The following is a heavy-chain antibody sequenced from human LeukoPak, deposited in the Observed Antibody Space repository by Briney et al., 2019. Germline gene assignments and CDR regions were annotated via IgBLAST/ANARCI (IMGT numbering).Heavy chain of an antibody. J-gene: IGHJ5*02. Sequence: SETLSLTCAVYGGSFSGYYWSWIRQPPGKGLEWIGEINHSGSTNYNPSLKSRVTISVDTSKNQFSLKLSSVTAADTAVYYCARGVFNRYYDSSGARWFDPWGQGTLVTVSS. V-gene: IGHV4-34*01. CDR3: ARGVFNRYYDSSGARWFDP. CDR1: GGSFSGYY. D-gene: IGHD3-22*01. CDR2: INHSGST.